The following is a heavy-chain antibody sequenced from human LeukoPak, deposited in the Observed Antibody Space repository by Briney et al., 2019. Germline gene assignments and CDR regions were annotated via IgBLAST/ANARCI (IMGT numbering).Heavy chain of an antibody. V-gene: IGHV3-30*02. CDR1: GFTVSSNY. CDR2: IRYDGSIK. Sequence: GGSLRLSCAASGFTVSSNYMSWVRQAPGKGLEWVAFIRYDGSIKNYADSVKGRFTISRDNSKSTLYLQMNSLRTEDTAVYYCSRPPLLEWLKLLSTFDIWGQGTMVSVSS. J-gene: IGHJ3*02. CDR3: SRPPLLEWLKLLSTFDI. D-gene: IGHD3-3*01.